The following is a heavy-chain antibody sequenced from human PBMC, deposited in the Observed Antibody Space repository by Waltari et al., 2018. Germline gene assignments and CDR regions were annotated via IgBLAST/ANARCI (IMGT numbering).Heavy chain of an antibody. CDR3: ATVLRFLEWSPAAFDI. CDR2: LDTEDGET. J-gene: IGHJ3*02. CDR1: GSTLPELS. V-gene: IGHV1-24*01. Sequence: QVPLVQSGAEVTKPGASVKVSCKVSGSTLPELSMPWVRTAPGKGLEWMGGLDTEDGETVDEQKFQGRGTMNEDTSTDTAYMELSSLRSEDTAVYYCATVLRFLEWSPAAFDIWGQGTMVTVSS. D-gene: IGHD3-3*01.